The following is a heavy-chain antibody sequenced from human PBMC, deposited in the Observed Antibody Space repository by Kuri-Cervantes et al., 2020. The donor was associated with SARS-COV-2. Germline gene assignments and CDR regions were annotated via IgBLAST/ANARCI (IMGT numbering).Heavy chain of an antibody. CDR3: ANPTGHYYYGMDV. V-gene: IGHV3-23*01. J-gene: IGHJ6*02. Sequence: GESLKISCAASGFTFSSYAMSWVRQAPGKGLEWVSAISGSGGSTYYADSVKGRFTISRDNSKNTLYLQMNSLRAEDTAVYYCANPTGHYYYGMDVWGRGTTVTVSS. CDR1: GFTFSSYA. CDR2: ISGSGGST.